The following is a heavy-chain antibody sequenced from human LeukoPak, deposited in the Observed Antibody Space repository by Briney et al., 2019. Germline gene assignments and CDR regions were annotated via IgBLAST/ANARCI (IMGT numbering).Heavy chain of an antibody. CDR1: GFTFSSYS. J-gene: IGHJ4*02. D-gene: IGHD6-6*01. CDR2: INTDGSST. V-gene: IGHV3-74*01. Sequence: PGGSLRLSCAASGFTFSSYSMNWVRQAPGKGLVWVSRINTDGSSTSYADSVKGRFTISRDNAKNTLYLQMNSLRAEDTAVYYCAREPEGSSFDYWGQGTLVTVSS. CDR3: AREPEGSSFDY.